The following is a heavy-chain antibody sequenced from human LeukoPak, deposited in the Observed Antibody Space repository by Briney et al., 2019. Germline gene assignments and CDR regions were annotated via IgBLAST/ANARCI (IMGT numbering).Heavy chain of an antibody. CDR1: AFTVSSDW. CDR3: ARGRGGYSYGSSFDY. Sequence: GGSVTLSCAAYAFTVSSDWMSWVRLDQGEGREWVANIKEDGSDKYYGDSVKGRFTISRDNAKNSLYLQMNSLRAEDTAVYYCARGRGGYSYGSSFDYWGQGTLVTVSS. V-gene: IGHV3-7*01. CDR2: IKEDGSDK. J-gene: IGHJ4*02. D-gene: IGHD5-18*01.